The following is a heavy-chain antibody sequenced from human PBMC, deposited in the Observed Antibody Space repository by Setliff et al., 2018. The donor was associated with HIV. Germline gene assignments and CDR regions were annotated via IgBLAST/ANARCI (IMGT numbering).Heavy chain of an antibody. CDR3: ARVGFDRSGYYRPFDY. V-gene: IGHV4-34*01. J-gene: IGHJ4*02. D-gene: IGHD3-22*01. Sequence: PSETLSLTCAVYGGSFSGYYWGWIRQPPGKGLEWIGNIYHSGSTYYNPSLKGRFTISVDTSKNQFSLMLNSVTAADTAVYYCARVGFDRSGYYRPFDYWGQGTLVTVSS. CDR1: GGSFSGYY. CDR2: IYHSGST.